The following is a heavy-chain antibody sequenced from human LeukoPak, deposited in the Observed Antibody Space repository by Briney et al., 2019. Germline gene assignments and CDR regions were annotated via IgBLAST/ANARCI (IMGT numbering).Heavy chain of an antibody. CDR2: IYYSGST. J-gene: IGHJ3*02. CDR3: ARARMNAFDI. CDR1: GGSISSYY. Sequence: SETLPLTCTVSGGSISSYYWSWIRQPPGKGLEWIGYIYYSGSTNYNPSLKSRVTISVDTSRNQFSLKLSSVTAADTAVYYCARARMNAFDIWGQGTMVTVSS. V-gene: IGHV4-59*01.